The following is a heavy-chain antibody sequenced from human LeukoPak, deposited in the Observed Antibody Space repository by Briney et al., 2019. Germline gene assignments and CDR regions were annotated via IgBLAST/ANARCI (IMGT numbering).Heavy chain of an antibody. D-gene: IGHD2-21*02. Sequence: GGSLRLSCAASGFIFSGYWMTWVRQAPGKGLEWVANIKQDGSEKYYVDTVKGRFTISRDNAKNSLYLQMNSLRAEDTAVYYCAREQTRGGDLDYWGQGALVTVSS. CDR1: GFIFSGYW. V-gene: IGHV3-7*01. CDR3: AREQTRGGDLDY. CDR2: IKQDGSEK. J-gene: IGHJ4*02.